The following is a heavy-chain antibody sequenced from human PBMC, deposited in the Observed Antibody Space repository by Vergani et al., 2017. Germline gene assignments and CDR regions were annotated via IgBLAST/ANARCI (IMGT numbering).Heavy chain of an antibody. CDR3: ARDPMVRGVIKAGYFDY. V-gene: IGHV1-46*03. D-gene: IGHD3-10*01. J-gene: IGHJ4*02. CDR2: INPSGGST. Sequence: QVQLVQSGAEVKKPGASVKVSCKASGYTFTSYYMHWVRQAPGQGLEWMGIINPSGGSTSYAQKFQGRVTMTRDTSTSTVYMELSSLRSEDTAVYYCARDPMVRGVIKAGYFDYWGQGTLVTVSS. CDR1: GYTFTSYY.